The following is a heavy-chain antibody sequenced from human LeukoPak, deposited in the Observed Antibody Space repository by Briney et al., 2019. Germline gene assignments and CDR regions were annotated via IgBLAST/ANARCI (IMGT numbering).Heavy chain of an antibody. CDR1: GGTFTSYA. CDR2: IIPIFGTA. Sequence: SVKVSFTASGGTFTSYAISWVRQAPGQGREWMGGIIPIFGTANYAQKFQGRVTITADESTSTAYMEQSSLRSEDTAVYYCARAESGSYSLYYYYGMDVWGQGTTVTVSS. J-gene: IGHJ6*02. CDR3: ARAESGSYSLYYYYGMDV. V-gene: IGHV1-69*13. D-gene: IGHD1-26*01.